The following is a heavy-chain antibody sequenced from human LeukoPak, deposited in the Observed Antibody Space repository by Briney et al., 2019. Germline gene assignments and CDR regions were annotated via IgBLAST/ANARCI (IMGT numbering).Heavy chain of an antibody. V-gene: IGHV3-23*01. J-gene: IGHJ4*02. D-gene: IGHD6-19*01. Sequence: GGSLRLSCAASGFTFSSYAMTWVRQAPGKGLEWVSAISGSGASTYYADSVKGRFTISRDSSKNTLYLQMNNLKAEDTAVYYCAKDSDHGGSGWYWGYYFDCWGQGALVTVSS. CDR1: GFTFSSYA. CDR3: AKDSDHGGSGWYWGYYFDC. CDR2: ISGSGAST.